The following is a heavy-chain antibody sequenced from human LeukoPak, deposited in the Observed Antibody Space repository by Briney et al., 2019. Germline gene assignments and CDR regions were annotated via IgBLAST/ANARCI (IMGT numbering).Heavy chain of an antibody. V-gene: IGHV3-30-3*01. Sequence: GGSLRLSCAASGFTFSSYAMHWVRQAPGKGLEWVAVISYDGSNKYYADSVKGRFTISRDNSKNTLYLQMNSLRAEDTAVYYCARERERESWKRWLQSEIFDYWGQGTLVTVSS. CDR2: ISYDGSNK. CDR1: GFTFSSYA. CDR3: ARERERESWKRWLQSEIFDY. D-gene: IGHD5-24*01. J-gene: IGHJ4*02.